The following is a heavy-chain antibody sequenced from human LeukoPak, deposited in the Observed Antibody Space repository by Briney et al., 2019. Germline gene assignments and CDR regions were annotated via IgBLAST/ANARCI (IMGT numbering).Heavy chain of an antibody. CDR3: ARDLAWGADLMGPTDDWLDP. Sequence: GASVKASCKASGYTFLSYGFSWVRRAPGQGLEWMGWISNYNGNTNYAPNFHGRLTMTIDTSTTTSYMELRSLRSDDTAVYYCARDLAWGADLMGPTDDWLDPWGQGTLVTVSS. J-gene: IGHJ5*02. CDR1: GYTFLSYG. D-gene: IGHD1-26*01. V-gene: IGHV1-18*01. CDR2: ISNYNGNT.